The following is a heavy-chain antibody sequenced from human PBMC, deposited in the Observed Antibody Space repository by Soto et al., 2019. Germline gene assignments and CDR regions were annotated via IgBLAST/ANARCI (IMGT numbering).Heavy chain of an antibody. Sequence: GGSLRLSCAASGFTFSSYAMHWVRQAPGKGLEYVSAISSNGGSTYYANSVKGRFTISRDNSKNTLYLQMGSLRAEDMAVYYCARVYSGYDFADAFEIWGQGTMVTVSS. CDR2: ISSNGGST. V-gene: IGHV3-64*01. CDR3: ARVYSGYDFADAFEI. CDR1: GFTFSSYA. D-gene: IGHD5-12*01. J-gene: IGHJ3*02.